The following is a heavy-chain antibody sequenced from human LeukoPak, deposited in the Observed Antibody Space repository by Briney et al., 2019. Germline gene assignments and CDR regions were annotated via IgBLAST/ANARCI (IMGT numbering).Heavy chain of an antibody. D-gene: IGHD5-12*01. CDR3: ARRGGYDNFYFDY. Sequence: SETLSLTCTVSGGSISPYYWSWLRQPPGKGLEWLAYVYYRGDTHYNPSFKSRLTISVDTSNNQFSLILTSVAAADTAIYYCARRGGYDNFYFDYWGQGTLVTVSS. CDR1: GGSISPYY. V-gene: IGHV4-59*01. J-gene: IGHJ4*02. CDR2: VYYRGDT.